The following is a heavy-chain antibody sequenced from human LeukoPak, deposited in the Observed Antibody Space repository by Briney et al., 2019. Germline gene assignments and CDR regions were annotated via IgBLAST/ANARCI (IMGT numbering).Heavy chain of an antibody. J-gene: IGHJ3*02. D-gene: IGHD3-22*01. V-gene: IGHV4-61*01. CDR1: SGSVSSGSSY. CDR2: LYYSGST. Sequence: SETLSLTCTVSSGSVSSGSSYWSWIRQPPGKRLEWIGYLYYSGSTNYNPSLKSRVTISVDTSKNQFSLKLSSVTAADTAVYYCARVLPYFFDKSGDAFDIWGQGTMVTVSS. CDR3: ARVLPYFFDKSGDAFDI.